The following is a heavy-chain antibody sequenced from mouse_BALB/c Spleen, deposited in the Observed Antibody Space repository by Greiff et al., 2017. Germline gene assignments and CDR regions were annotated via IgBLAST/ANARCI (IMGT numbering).Heavy chain of an antibody. D-gene: IGHD2-3*01. Sequence: VQLQQSGAELMKPGASVKISCKATGYTFSSYWIEWVKQRPGLGLEWIGEILPGSGSTNYNEKFKGKATFTADTSSNTAYMQLSSLTSEDSAVYYCARGGYYVGAMDYWGQGTSVTVSS. CDR1: GYTFSSYW. J-gene: IGHJ4*01. CDR3: ARGGYYVGAMDY. V-gene: IGHV1-9*01. CDR2: ILPGSGST.